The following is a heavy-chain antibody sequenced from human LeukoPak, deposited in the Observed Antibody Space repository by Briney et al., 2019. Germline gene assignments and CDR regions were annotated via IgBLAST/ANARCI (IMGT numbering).Heavy chain of an antibody. J-gene: IGHJ4*02. D-gene: IGHD2-15*01. Sequence: SETLSLTCAVYGGSFSGYYWSWIRQPPGKGLEWIGEINHSGSTNYNPSLESRVIISVDTSKNQFSLKMDSVSAADTAVYYCAREDCSGGDCTSFDYWGQGTLVTVSS. CDR3: AREDCSGGDCTSFDY. V-gene: IGHV4-34*01. CDR1: GGSFSGYY. CDR2: INHSGST.